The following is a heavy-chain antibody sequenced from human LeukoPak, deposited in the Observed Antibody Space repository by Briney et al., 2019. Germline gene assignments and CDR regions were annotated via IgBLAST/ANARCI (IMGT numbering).Heavy chain of an antibody. D-gene: IGHD1-26*01. CDR1: GGSISSSNW. CDR3: ASPDSGSSFGY. V-gene: IGHV4-4*02. Sequence: PSETLSLACAVSGGSISSSNWWSWVRQPPGKGLEWIGEIYHSGSTNYNPSLKSRVTISVDKSKNQFSLKLNSVTAADTAVYYCASPDSGSSFGYWGQGTLVTVSS. J-gene: IGHJ4*02. CDR2: IYHSGST.